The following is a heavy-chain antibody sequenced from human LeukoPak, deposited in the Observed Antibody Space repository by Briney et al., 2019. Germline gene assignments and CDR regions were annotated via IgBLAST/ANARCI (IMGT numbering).Heavy chain of an antibody. CDR3: AKVGGYYYDSSGYFTRGTFDI. Sequence: GGSLRLSCAASGFTFSSYAMIWVRQAPGKGLEWVSAISGSGGSTYYADSVKGRFTISRGNSKNTLYLQMNSLRAADTAVYYCAKVGGYYYDSSGYFTRGTFDIWGQGTMVTVSS. CDR1: GFTFSSYA. V-gene: IGHV3-23*01. J-gene: IGHJ3*02. CDR2: ISGSGGST. D-gene: IGHD3-22*01.